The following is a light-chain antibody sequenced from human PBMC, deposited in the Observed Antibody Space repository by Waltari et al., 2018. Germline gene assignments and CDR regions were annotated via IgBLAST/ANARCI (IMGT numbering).Light chain of an antibody. V-gene: IGLV2-11*01. J-gene: IGLJ3*02. CDR3: CSYANSKWV. CDR1: RSDVGGYDC. Sequence: QSVLTQPRSVSGSPGQSVAISCTGTRSDVGGYDCVSWYQQNPGKAPKVMIYGVYKRPAGVPDRFSGSKSGNTASLSISGLQAEDEADYYCCSYANSKWVFGGGTKLTVL. CDR2: GVY.